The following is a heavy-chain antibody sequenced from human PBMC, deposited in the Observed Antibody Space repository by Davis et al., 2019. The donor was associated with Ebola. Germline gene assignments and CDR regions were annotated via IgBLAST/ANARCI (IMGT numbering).Heavy chain of an antibody. Sequence: SETLSLTCAVSGGSISSSNWWSWVRQPPGKGLEWIGEIYHSGNTNYNPSLKSRVTISVDKSKNQFSLKLSSVTAADTAVYYCASSYCSGGSCYDYYGMDVWGQGTTVTVSS. CDR1: GGSISSSNW. V-gene: IGHV4-4*02. D-gene: IGHD2-15*01. J-gene: IGHJ6*02. CDR3: ASSYCSGGSCYDYYGMDV. CDR2: IYHSGNT.